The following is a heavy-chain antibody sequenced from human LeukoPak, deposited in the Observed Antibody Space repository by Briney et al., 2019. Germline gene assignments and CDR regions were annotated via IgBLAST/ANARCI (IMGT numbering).Heavy chain of an antibody. CDR2: ISYTGST. J-gene: IGHJ3*02. V-gene: IGHV4-61*01. Sequence: SETLSLTCTVSGGSVSSGSYYWNWIRQPPGKGLEWIGYISYTGSTNYNPSLKSRVTISVETSKKQISLKLSSVTAADTAVYYCARAWDSSGYRGAFHIWGQGTMVTVSS. CDR3: ARAWDSSGYRGAFHI. D-gene: IGHD3-22*01. CDR1: GGSVSSGSYY.